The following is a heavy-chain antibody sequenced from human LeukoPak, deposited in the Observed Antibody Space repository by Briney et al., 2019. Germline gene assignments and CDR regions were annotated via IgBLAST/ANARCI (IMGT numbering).Heavy chain of an antibody. D-gene: IGHD6-13*01. CDR3: ARSIAAAGREYGY. V-gene: IGHV3-23*01. J-gene: IGHJ4*02. CDR2: ISDSGGST. Sequence: GGALRLSCAASGFTFSSFAMNWVRQPPGKGREGVSLISDSGGSTYYAGSVKGRFTISRDISRNTLYLQMNSLRAEDTAVYYCARSIAAAGREYGYWGQGTLVTVSS. CDR1: GFTFSSFA.